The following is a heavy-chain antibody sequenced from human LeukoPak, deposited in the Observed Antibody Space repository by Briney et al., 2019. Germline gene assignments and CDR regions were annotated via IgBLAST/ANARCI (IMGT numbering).Heavy chain of an antibody. V-gene: IGHV1-2*02. CDR1: GYTFTGHY. J-gene: IGHJ5*02. D-gene: IGHD6-13*01. CDR3: ARDQVPITAALTNWFDP. CDR2: INHNSGGT. Sequence: ASVKVSCKASGYTFTGHYMHWVRQAPGQGLEWMGWINHNSGGTHYAQKFQGRVALTRDTSISTAYMELRTLRSDDTAMYYCARDQVPITAALTNWFDPWGQGTLVTVSS.